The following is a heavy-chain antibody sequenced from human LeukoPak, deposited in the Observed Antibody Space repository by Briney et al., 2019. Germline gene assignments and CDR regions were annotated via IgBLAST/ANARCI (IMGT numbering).Heavy chain of an antibody. CDR1: GGSISSYY. J-gene: IGHJ4*02. V-gene: IGHV4-59*01. Sequence: SETLSLTCTVSGGSISSYYWSWIRQPPGKGPEWIGYIYYSGSTNYNPSLKSRVTISVDTSKNQFSLKLSSVTAEDTAVYYCARDRGLAYCGGDCYSYYFDYWGQGTLVTVSS. CDR2: IYYSGST. CDR3: ARDRGLAYCGGDCYSYYFDY. D-gene: IGHD2-21*02.